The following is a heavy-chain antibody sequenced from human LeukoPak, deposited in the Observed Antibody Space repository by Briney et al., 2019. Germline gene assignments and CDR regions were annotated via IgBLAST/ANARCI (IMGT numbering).Heavy chain of an antibody. V-gene: IGHV4-30-2*01. CDR3: ATRDSGYGGGDY. J-gene: IGHJ4*02. Sequence: SETLSLTCAVSGGSISSGGYSWSWIRQPPGKGLEWIGEIYHSGSTNYNPSLKSRVTISVDKSKNQFSLKLSSVTAADTAVYYCATRDSGYGGGDYWGQGTLVTVSS. CDR2: IYHSGST. CDR1: GGSISSGGYS. D-gene: IGHD5-12*01.